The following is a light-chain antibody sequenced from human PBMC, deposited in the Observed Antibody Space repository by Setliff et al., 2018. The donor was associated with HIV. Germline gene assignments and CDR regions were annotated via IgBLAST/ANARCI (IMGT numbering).Light chain of an antibody. CDR3: AAWDDNLSAVV. Sequence: QSVLTQPPSASGTPGQRVTISCSGSSSNIGSNFIYWYQQVSGTAPKLLIYKNNQRPSGVPDRFSGSKSGNSASLAVSGLRSEDEADYFCAAWDDNLSAVVFGGGTQLTVL. CDR2: KNN. V-gene: IGLV1-47*01. J-gene: IGLJ2*01. CDR1: SSNIGSNF.